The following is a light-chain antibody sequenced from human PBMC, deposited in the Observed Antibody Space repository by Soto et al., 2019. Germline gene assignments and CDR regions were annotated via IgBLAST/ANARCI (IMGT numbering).Light chain of an antibody. CDR1: QSISSY. CDR2: AAS. J-gene: IGKJ4*01. Sequence: DIQMTQSPSSLSASVGDRVTITCRASQSISSYLNWYQQKPGKAPKLLIYAASSLQSGVPSRFSGSGSGTDFTLTISSLKPEDFATYYCQQRYSTPLTFGGGTKVEIK. V-gene: IGKV1-39*01. CDR3: QQRYSTPLT.